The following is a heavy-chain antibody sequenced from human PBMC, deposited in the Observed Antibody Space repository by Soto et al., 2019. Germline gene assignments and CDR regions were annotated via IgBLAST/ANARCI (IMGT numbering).Heavy chain of an antibody. Sequence: GGSLRLSCAASGFTFSSYAMSWVRQAPGKGLEWVSAISGSGGSTYYADSVKGRFTISRDNSKNTLYLQMNSLRAEDTAVYYCAKLVGATYYYYYGMDVWGQGTTVTVSS. CDR2: ISGSGGST. J-gene: IGHJ6*02. D-gene: IGHD1-26*01. V-gene: IGHV3-23*01. CDR3: AKLVGATYYYYYGMDV. CDR1: GFTFSSYA.